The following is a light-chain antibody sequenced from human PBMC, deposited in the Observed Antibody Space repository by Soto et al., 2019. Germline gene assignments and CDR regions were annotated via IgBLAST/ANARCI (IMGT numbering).Light chain of an antibody. CDR3: IQSLQHWT. Sequence: DIVMTQSPLSLPVTPGEPASISCRSSKSLLHSNGYTYLDWYLQKPGQSPQLLIYLGSNRGSGVPDSFMRSESGTNFTLKISRLEAEYVGVYYCIQSLQHWTVGQGTKVDIK. V-gene: IGKV2-28*01. CDR2: LGS. CDR1: KSLLHSNGYTY. J-gene: IGKJ1*01.